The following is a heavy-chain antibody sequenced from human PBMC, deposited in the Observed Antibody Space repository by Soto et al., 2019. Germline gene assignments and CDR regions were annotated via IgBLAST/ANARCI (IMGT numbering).Heavy chain of an antibody. Sequence: PSETLSLTCTVSAGSISSHFWNWIRQPPGKGLEWIGYIYDSGSTKYNPSLKSRVTISVDMSKNQFSLNLTSVAAADTAVYYCARGHRYCSGGSCYLFDYWGQGTLVTVSS. D-gene: IGHD2-15*01. J-gene: IGHJ4*02. V-gene: IGHV4-59*11. CDR1: AGSISSHF. CDR2: IYDSGST. CDR3: ARGHRYCSGGSCYLFDY.